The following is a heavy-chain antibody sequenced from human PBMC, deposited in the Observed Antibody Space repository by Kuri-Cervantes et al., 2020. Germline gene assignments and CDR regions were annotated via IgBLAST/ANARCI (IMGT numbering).Heavy chain of an antibody. V-gene: IGHV3-11*04. CDR2: ISSSGSTI. Sequence: GESLKISCAASGFTFSDYYMSWIRQAPGKGLEWVSYISSSGSTIYYADSVKGRFTISRDNAKNSLYLQMNSLRAEDTAVYYCARYQLLGSPDYWGQGTLVTVSS. CDR1: GFTFSDYY. D-gene: IGHD2-2*01. J-gene: IGHJ4*02. CDR3: ARYQLLGSPDY.